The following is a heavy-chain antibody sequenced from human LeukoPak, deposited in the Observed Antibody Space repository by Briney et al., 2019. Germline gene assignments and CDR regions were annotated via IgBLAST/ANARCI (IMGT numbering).Heavy chain of an antibody. CDR2: IFGTGST. J-gene: IGHJ4*02. D-gene: IGHD3-16*01. Sequence: GGSLRLSCAAFEFTVSNNYMNWVRQAPGKGLEWVSVIFGTGSTYYADSVKGRFTISRDISKNTLYLQMNNLRAEDTAVYYCARASRGGYYFEYWGQGALVTVYS. V-gene: IGHV3-53*01. CDR3: ARASRGGYYFEY. CDR1: EFTVSNNY.